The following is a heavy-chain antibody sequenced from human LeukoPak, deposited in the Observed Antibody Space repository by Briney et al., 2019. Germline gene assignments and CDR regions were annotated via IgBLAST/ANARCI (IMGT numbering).Heavy chain of an antibody. CDR2: NFFHDGST. D-gene: IGHD3-10*01. CDR3: ARDSGNYHYDKDV. V-gene: IGHV1-46*02. Sequence: GASVKVSCKTSGYSFNSHHVHWVRQDPGQGLEWMGINFFHDGSTSNTQKFQGRVTMTRDTSTSTVYMELSSLRSEDTAVYYCARDSGNYHYDKDVWGQGTTVIVSS. CDR1: GYSFNSHH. J-gene: IGHJ6*02.